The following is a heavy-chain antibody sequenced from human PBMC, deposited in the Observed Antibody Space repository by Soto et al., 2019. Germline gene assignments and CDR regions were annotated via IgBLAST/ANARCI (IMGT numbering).Heavy chain of an antibody. J-gene: IGHJ6*02. D-gene: IGHD2-2*01. V-gene: IGHV4-38-2*01. CDR1: GYSISSGNY. Sequence: SETLSLTCAVSGYSISSGNYWAWIRQPPGRGLEWIGSLYHIGSTHYNTSLKSRVTISVDTSKNHFSLELSSVTAADTAIYYCRSSTSCYDESCVDVWCQGTMVTVSS. CDR2: LYHIGST. CDR3: RSSTSCYDESCVDV.